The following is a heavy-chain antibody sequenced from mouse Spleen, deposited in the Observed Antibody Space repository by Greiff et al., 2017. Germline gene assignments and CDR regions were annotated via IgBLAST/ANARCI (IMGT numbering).Heavy chain of an antibody. CDR3: ARRYYDYDYYAMDY. CDR2: IDPSDSYT. CDR1: GYTFTSYW. D-gene: IGHD2-4*01. J-gene: IGHJ4*01. V-gene: IGHV1-69*02. Sequence: VQLQQSGAELVKPGASVKLSCKASGYTFTSYWMHWVKQRPGQGLEWIGEIDPSDSYTNYNQKFKGKATLTVDKSSSTAYMQLSSLTSEDSAVYYCARRYYDYDYYAMDYWGQGTSVTVSS.